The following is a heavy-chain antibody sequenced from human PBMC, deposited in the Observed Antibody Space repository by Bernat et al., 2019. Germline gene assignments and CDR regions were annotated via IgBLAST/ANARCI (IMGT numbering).Heavy chain of an antibody. CDR3: TTQSTTLDY. CDR2: IKSKSDGETT. Sequence: EVQLVESGGGLVKPGGSLRLSCAVSDFTFSKTWMHWVRQAPGKGLEWVGRIKSKSDGETTDYAAPVKGRFTISRDDSKNTLYLQMNSLKTEDTVVYYCTTQSTTLDYWGQGTLVTVSP. D-gene: IGHD1-1*01. V-gene: IGHV3-15*07. CDR1: DFTFSKTW. J-gene: IGHJ4*02.